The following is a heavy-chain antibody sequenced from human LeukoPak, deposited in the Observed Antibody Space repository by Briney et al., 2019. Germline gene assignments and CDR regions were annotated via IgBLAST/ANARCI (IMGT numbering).Heavy chain of an antibody. J-gene: IGHJ3*02. V-gene: IGHV3-74*01. CDR2: INSDGSDT. CDR3: ARMTTVTTEGI. CDR1: GFTFSHFW. Sequence: GGSLRLSCAASGFTFSHFWIHWVRQAPGKGLVWVSRINSDGSDTIYADSVKGRFTSSRDNAKNILDLQMNNLRAEDTAVYYCARMTTVTTEGIWGQGTMVTVSS. D-gene: IGHD4-17*01.